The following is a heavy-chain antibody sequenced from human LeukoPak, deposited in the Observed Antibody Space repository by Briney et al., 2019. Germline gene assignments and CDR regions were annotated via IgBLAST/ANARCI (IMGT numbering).Heavy chain of an antibody. CDR1: GYSFTSYW. J-gene: IGHJ4*02. D-gene: IGHD5-18*01. V-gene: IGHV5-51*01. CDR2: IYPGDSDT. CDR3: ARHVGGRGYSYGSDY. Sequence: GESLKISCKGSGYSFTSYWIGWVRQMPGKGLEWMGIIYPGDSDTRYSPSFQGQVTISADESISTAYLQWSSLKASDTAMYYCARHVGGRGYSYGSDYWGQGTLVTVSS.